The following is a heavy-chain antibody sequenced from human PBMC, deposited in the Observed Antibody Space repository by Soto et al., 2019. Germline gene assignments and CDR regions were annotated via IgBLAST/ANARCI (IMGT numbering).Heavy chain of an antibody. V-gene: IGHV4-30-4*01. Sequence: QVQLQESGPGLVKPSQTLSLTCTVSGGSISSGDYFWSWIRQPPGKGLEWIGYIYYSGSTFYHPSLESRVTMSVDTSKNQFSLKLSSVTAADTAVYYCARDAAGIGGDYYYYYAMDVWGQGTTVTVSS. CDR2: IYYSGST. CDR3: ARDAAGIGGDYYYYYAMDV. D-gene: IGHD1-26*01. J-gene: IGHJ6*02. CDR1: GGSISSGDYF.